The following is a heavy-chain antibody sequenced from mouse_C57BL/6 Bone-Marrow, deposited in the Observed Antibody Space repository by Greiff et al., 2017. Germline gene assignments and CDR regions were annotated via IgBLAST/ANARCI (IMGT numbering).Heavy chain of an antibody. J-gene: IGHJ4*01. CDR1: GYTFTSYW. D-gene: IGHD1-1*01. Sequence: QVQLQQSGAELVKPGASVKLSCKASGYTFTSYWMQWVKQRPGQGLEWIVEIDPSDSYTNYNQKFKGKATLTVDTSSSTAYMQLSSLTSEDSAVYYCAREANHYAMDYWGQGTSVTVAS. V-gene: IGHV1-50*01. CDR2: IDPSDSYT. CDR3: AREANHYAMDY.